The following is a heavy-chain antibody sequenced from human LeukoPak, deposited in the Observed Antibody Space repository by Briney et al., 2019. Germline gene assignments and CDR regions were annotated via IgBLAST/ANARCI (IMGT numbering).Heavy chain of an antibody. CDR2: IYSGDYT. V-gene: IGHV3-53*01. D-gene: IGHD3-10*02. CDR3: CTRGYQPYVFDY. CDR1: GFTFSDTW. Sequence: GGSLRLSCAASGFTFSDTWMHWVRQAPGKGLEWVSVIYSGDYTYYADSLKGRFTISRDNSRNTLFLQMNSLRAEDTAVYYCCTRGYQPYVFDYWGQGTLVIVSS. J-gene: IGHJ4*02.